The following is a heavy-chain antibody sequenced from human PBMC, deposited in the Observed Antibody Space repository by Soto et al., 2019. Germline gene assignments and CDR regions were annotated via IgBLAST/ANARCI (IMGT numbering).Heavy chain of an antibody. D-gene: IGHD5-18*01. J-gene: IGHJ6*02. CDR2: ISYDGSNK. CDR1: GFTFSSYG. CDR3: AKEDTAMGVYYYYGMDV. Sequence: GGSLRLSCAASGFTFSSYGMHWVRQAPGKGLEWVAVISYDGSNKYYADSVKGRFTISRDNSKNTLYLQMNSLRAEDTAVYYCAKEDTAMGVYYYYGMDVWGQGTTVTVSS. V-gene: IGHV3-30*18.